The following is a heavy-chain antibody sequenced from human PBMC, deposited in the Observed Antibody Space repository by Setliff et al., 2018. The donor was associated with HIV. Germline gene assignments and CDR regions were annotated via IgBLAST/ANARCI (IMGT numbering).Heavy chain of an antibody. D-gene: IGHD4-17*01. CDR3: ARSPYGDYGLDY. Sequence: LRLSCAASGFTFSNYEMNWVRQAPGKGLEWVSYISSSGTTIYYADSVKGRFTISRDNAKNSLYLQMNTLRAEDTAVYFCARSPYGDYGLDYWGQGTLVTVSS. CDR2: ISSSGTTI. V-gene: IGHV3-48*03. CDR1: GFTFSNYE. J-gene: IGHJ4*02.